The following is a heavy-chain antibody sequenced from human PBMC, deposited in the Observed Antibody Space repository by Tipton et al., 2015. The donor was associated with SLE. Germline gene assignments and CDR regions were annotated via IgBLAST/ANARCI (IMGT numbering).Heavy chain of an antibody. D-gene: IGHD1-26*01. J-gene: IGHJ4*02. CDR2: IFASGST. CDR1: GGSFSGYY. Sequence: TLSLTCVVYGGSFSGYYWSWIRQPAGKGLEWIGQIFASGSTGYNPSLQSRVTISLDTSKNQFSLRLSSVTAADTAVYYCARGFGGSYSDFWGQGTLVTVSS. V-gene: IGHV4-59*10. CDR3: ARGFGGSYSDF.